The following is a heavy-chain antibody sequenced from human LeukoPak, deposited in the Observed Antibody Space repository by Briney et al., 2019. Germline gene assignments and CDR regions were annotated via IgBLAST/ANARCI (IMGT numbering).Heavy chain of an antibody. Sequence: GGSLRLSCTASGFIFSHYGMHWVRQAPGKGLEWVAVISYGGSNEYYADSVMGRFTVSRDNSKNTLYLQMNSLRAEDTAVYYCAKDLRSYYAFDIWGQGTVVTVSS. V-gene: IGHV3-30*18. J-gene: IGHJ3*02. CDR3: AKDLRSYYAFDI. D-gene: IGHD1-26*01. CDR1: GFIFSHYG. CDR2: ISYGGSNE.